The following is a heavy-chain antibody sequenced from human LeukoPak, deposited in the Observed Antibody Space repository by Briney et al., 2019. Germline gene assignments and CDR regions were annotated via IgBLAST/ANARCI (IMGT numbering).Heavy chain of an antibody. Sequence: GSLRLSCAASGFSVSTIDMSWIRLPPGKGQEWIGNIYYSGGTYYNPSLKSRISISVDTSKNQFSLRLSSVTAADTAVYYCARVKSGYGLLFDYWGQGTLVTVSS. CDR3: ARVKSGYGLLFDY. J-gene: IGHJ4*02. CDR2: IYYSGGT. CDR1: GFSVSTID. D-gene: IGHD5-12*01. V-gene: IGHV4-39*07.